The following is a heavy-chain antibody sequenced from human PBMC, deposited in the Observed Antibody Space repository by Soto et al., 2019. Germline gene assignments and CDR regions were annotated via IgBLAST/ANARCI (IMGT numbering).Heavy chain of an antibody. Sequence: QVQLVQSGAEVKKPGASVQVSCKASGYTFTSYAMHWVRQAPGQRLEWMGWINAGNGNTKYSQKFQGRVTITRDTSASTAYMELSSLRSEDTAVYYCAREVASSSWPYFDYWGQGTLVTVSS. V-gene: IGHV1-3*01. CDR3: AREVASSSWPYFDY. D-gene: IGHD6-13*01. J-gene: IGHJ4*02. CDR2: INAGNGNT. CDR1: GYTFTSYA.